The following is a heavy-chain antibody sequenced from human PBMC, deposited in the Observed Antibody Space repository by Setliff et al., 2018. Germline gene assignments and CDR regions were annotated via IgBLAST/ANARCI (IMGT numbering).Heavy chain of an antibody. V-gene: IGHV1-2*04. D-gene: IGHD3-3*01. J-gene: IGHJ5*02. CDR2: INPNSGGT. Sequence: ASVKVSCKASGYTFTGYYMHWVRQAPGQGLEWMGWINPNSGGTNYAQKFRGWVTMTRDTSANTAYMELSSLRSEDTAVYYCARDTYIGDFWSGYYIQGQFDPWGQGTLVTVSS. CDR1: GYTFTGYY. CDR3: ARDTYIGDFWSGYYIQGQFDP.